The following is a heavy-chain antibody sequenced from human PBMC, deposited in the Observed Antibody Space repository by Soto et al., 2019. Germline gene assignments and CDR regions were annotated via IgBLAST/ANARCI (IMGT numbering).Heavy chain of an antibody. J-gene: IGHJ4*02. V-gene: IGHV1-69*06. D-gene: IGHD1-20*01. CDR2: IDPIVDTS. CDR3: ATYPRPYKWTDI. Sequence: QVRLEQSGAEVKKPGSSVRVSCQASGGALTSYPIHWVRQAPGQGLEWMGVIDPIVDTSNLAENFKTRLTLTADKSTKTVYMDLTSVRSDDTAIYFCATYPRPYKWTDIWGRGTQLTVSS. CDR1: GGALTSYP.